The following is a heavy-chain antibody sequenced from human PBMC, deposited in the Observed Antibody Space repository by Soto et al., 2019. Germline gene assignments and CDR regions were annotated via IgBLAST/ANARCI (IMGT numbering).Heavy chain of an antibody. D-gene: IGHD2-2*01. J-gene: IGHJ6*02. Sequence: GSLRLSCVASGFTFTSYSMDWVRQAPGKGLEWVSAIDGSSATTNYADSVKGRFTISRDNSKNTLFLHMSGLRAEDTAVYYCARDRRPSIYSGLAVWGQGTTVTVSS. CDR1: GFTFTSYS. CDR3: ARDRRPSIYSGLAV. V-gene: IGHV3-23*01. CDR2: IDGSSATT.